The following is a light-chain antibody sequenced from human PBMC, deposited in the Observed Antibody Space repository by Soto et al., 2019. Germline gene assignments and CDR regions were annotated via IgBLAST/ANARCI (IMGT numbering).Light chain of an antibody. J-gene: IGKJ1*01. V-gene: IGKV3-11*01. Sequence: EIVLTQSPATQSLSPGERATLSCRASQSVSSYLAWYQHKPGQAPRLLIYDASNRATGIPARFSGSGSGTDFTLTISSLEPEDFAVYYCQQRSNWPPTWTFGQGTKVEIK. CDR1: QSVSSY. CDR2: DAS. CDR3: QQRSNWPPTWT.